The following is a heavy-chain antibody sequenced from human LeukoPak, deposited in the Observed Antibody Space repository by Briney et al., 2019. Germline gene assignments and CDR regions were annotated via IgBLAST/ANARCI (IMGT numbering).Heavy chain of an antibody. CDR1: GFTFRTYA. CDR3: AKRTMSAFDS. V-gene: IGHV3-23*01. D-gene: IGHD5-24*01. CDR2: ISGSGNGA. Sequence: GGSLRLSCTASGFTFRTYAMNWVRQAPGKGLEWLSGISGSGNGAYYADSVKGRFTISRDNSKNVVYLQMNSLTVEDAATYYCAKRTMSAFDSWGQGTLLIVSS. J-gene: IGHJ4*02.